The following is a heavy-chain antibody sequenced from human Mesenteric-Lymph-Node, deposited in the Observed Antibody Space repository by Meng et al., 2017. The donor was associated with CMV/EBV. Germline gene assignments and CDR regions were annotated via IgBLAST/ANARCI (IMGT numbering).Heavy chain of an antibody. J-gene: IGHJ4*02. Sequence: GESLKISCAASGLTFSAYYMNWVRQAPGKGLEWVSSISGSGSRMYYADSVKGRFTISRDDAKNSLYLQMNSLRAEDTAVYYCASALEYCNDSSVSEIDYWGQGTRVTVSS. V-gene: IGHV3-21*01. D-gene: IGHD3-22*01. CDR1: GLTFSAYY. CDR2: ISGSGSRM. CDR3: ASALEYCNDSSVSEIDY.